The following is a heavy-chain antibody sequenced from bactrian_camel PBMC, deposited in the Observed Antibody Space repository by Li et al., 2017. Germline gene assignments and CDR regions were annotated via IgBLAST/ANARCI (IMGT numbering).Heavy chain of an antibody. CDR2: IYSDGSKT. D-gene: IGHD6*01. J-gene: IGHJ6*01. CDR3: VSEDMMVPGEAYFVY. Sequence: VQLVESGGGLVQPRGSLRLSCGAFGFTFSLYYMSWVRQAPGKGLEWVSSIYSDGSKTLYADSTEGRFTISRDNAKNTLYLQMNSLQPEDTAVYYCVSEDMMVPGEAYFVYWGQGTQV. CDR1: GFTFSLYY. V-gene: IGHV3S5*01.